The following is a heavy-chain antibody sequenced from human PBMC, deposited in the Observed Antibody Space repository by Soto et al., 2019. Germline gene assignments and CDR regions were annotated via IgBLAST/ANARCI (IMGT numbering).Heavy chain of an antibody. CDR2: IIPIFRTP. CDR1: GDTFSSFA. J-gene: IGHJ6*02. V-gene: IGHV1-69*12. Sequence: QVHLVQSGAAVKKPGSSVKVSCKASGDTFSSFAISWVRQAPGQGLEWMGGIIPIFRTPKYGQKFQGRVTITADEPTSTAYRELSSLRSEATAVYYCARDNDREQLGGNYYYALDVWGPGTTVIVSS. CDR3: ARDNDREQLGGNYYYALDV. D-gene: IGHD1-1*01.